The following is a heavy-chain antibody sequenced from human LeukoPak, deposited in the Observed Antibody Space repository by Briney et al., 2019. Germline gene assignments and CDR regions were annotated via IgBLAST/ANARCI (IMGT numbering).Heavy chain of an antibody. D-gene: IGHD4-11*01. CDR1: GGSISSSY. Sequence: PSETLSLTCTVSGGSISSSYWCWIRQPAGKGLEWIGYIYYSGNTNYNPSLKSRVTISIDTSKNQFSLKLNSVTAADTAVYYCARGLTTFDYWGQGTLVTVSS. V-gene: IGHV4-59*01. CDR2: IYYSGNT. CDR3: ARGLTTFDY. J-gene: IGHJ4*02.